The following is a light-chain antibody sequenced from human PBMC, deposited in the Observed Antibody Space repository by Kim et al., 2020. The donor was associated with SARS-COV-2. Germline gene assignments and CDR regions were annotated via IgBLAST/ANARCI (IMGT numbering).Light chain of an antibody. Sequence: QSALTQPPSASGSPGQSVTISCTGTSSDVGGYNYDSWYQQHPGKAPKLMIYEVSKRPSGVPDRFSGSKSGNTASLTVSGLQAEDEADYYCSSYACSNNFVFGTGTKVTVL. V-gene: IGLV2-8*01. CDR1: SSDVGGYNY. J-gene: IGLJ1*01. CDR2: EVS. CDR3: SSYACSNNFV.